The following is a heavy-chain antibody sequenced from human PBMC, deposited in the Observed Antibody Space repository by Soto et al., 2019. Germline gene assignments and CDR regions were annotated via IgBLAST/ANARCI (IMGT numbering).Heavy chain of an antibody. Sequence: PGGSLRLSCAASGLDFSSEVMCWVRQAPGKGLEWVSSISGSGRTIYHADSMRGRFAISRDNSKNSLYLQLNNLRVDDTAVYYCAKLGPSYYYGMDVWGQGTTVTVSS. J-gene: IGHJ6*02. CDR3: AKLGPSYYYGMDV. CDR2: ISGSGRTI. V-gene: IGHV3-23*01. CDR1: GLDFSSEV. D-gene: IGHD1-26*01.